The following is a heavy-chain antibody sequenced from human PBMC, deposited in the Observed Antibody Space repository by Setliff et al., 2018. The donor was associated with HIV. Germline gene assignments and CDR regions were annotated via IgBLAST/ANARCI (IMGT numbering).Heavy chain of an antibody. V-gene: IGHV3-23*01. CDR3: AKDYCGGDCYFDH. J-gene: IGHJ4*02. D-gene: IGHD2-21*02. CDR1: GFTFSSYG. Sequence: GGSLRLSCAASGFTFSSYGMSWVRQAPGKGLEWVSGISGSGGSTYYADSVKGRFTISRDNSKDTLYLRMNSLRGEDTATYYCAKDYCGGDCYFDHWGQGTLVTVS. CDR2: ISGSGGST.